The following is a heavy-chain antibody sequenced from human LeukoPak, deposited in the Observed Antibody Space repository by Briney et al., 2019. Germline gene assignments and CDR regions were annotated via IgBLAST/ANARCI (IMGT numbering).Heavy chain of an antibody. CDR1: AFTFSNYA. Sequence: PGGSLRLSCAASAFTFSNYAMTWVRQAPEKGLEWVSTISGSGAISYYADSVKGRFTISRDNSKNTLFLHMSSLRVEDTAVYHCAKDRSIGTYYTFDSWGQGALVTVSS. D-gene: IGHD1-26*01. V-gene: IGHV3-23*01. CDR3: AKDRSIGTYYTFDS. J-gene: IGHJ4*02. CDR2: ISGSGAIS.